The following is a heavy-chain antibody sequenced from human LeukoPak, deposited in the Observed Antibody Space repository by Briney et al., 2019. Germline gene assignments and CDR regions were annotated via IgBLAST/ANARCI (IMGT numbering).Heavy chain of an antibody. CDR1: GLTFSNYA. CDR3: AKGDGDLWLLIDY. V-gene: IGHV3-23*01. J-gene: IGHJ4*02. Sequence: PGGSLRLSCAASGLTFSNYAMMWLRQAPGKGLEWVSAITGSGGWALYADSVKGRFTISRDNSKNTLYLQMNSLRAEDTAVYYCAKGDGDLWLLIDYWGQGTLVTVSS. CDR2: ITGSGGWA. D-gene: IGHD5-18*01.